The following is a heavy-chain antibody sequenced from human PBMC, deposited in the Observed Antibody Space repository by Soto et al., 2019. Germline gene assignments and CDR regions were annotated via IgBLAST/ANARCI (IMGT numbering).Heavy chain of an antibody. CDR3: ARDPFFGAFDI. CDR2: INEDGSEK. Sequence: EVHLVESGGGLVQPGGCLRLSCRAAAFTFSSSWMAWVRQAPGKGLEWVATINEDGSEKEYVDSVKGRFTISRDNAKNSLYLQMNTLRVEDTAVYYCARDPFFGAFDIWGQGTMVTVSS. V-gene: IGHV3-7*01. CDR1: AFTFSSSW. J-gene: IGHJ3*02. D-gene: IGHD3-16*01.